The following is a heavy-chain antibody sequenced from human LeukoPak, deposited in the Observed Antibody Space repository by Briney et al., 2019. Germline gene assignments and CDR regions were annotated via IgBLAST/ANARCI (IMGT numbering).Heavy chain of an antibody. Sequence: GASVKVSCKASGYTFTSYGISWVRQAPGQGLEWMGWISAYNGNTNYAQKLQGRVTMTTDTSTSTAYMELRSLRSDDTAVYYCARDNRDIVVVVAATFYFDYWGQGTLVTVSS. CDR1: GYTFTSYG. CDR3: ARDNRDIVVVVAATFYFDY. CDR2: ISAYNGNT. V-gene: IGHV1-18*01. J-gene: IGHJ4*02. D-gene: IGHD2-15*01.